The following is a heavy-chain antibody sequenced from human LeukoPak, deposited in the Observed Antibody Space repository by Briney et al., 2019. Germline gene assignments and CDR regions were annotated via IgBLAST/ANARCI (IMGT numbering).Heavy chain of an antibody. V-gene: IGHV3-7*01. J-gene: IGHJ4*02. CDR3: TRDFVI. D-gene: IGHD3-10*01. Sequence: GGSLRLSCAASGFTFTTYWMDWVRQAPGKGLEWVGNINQDGSMKNYVDSVRGRFTISRDNAQNSVYLQMNTLRVEDTAVYYCTRDFVIWGQGTLVTASS. CDR2: INQDGSMK. CDR1: GFTFTTYW.